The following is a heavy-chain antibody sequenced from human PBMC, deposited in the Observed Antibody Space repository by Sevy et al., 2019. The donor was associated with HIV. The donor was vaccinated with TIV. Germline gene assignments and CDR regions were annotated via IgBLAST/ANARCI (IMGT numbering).Heavy chain of an antibody. J-gene: IGHJ4*02. Sequence: GGSLRLSCAASGFTFSSYEMNWVRQAPGKGLEWVSYISSDGTTIYYADSVKGRFTISRDNAQNSVSLQMNSLRAEDTAVYYCARDLDDNSGYYYGAIDYWGQGTVVTVSS. CDR2: ISSDGTTI. D-gene: IGHD3-22*01. CDR1: GFTFSSYE. V-gene: IGHV3-48*03. CDR3: ARDLDDNSGYYYGAIDY.